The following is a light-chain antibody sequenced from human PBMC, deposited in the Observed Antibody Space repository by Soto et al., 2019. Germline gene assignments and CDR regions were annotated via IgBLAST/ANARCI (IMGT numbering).Light chain of an antibody. Sequence: EIVLTQSPGTLSLSPGERATLSCRASQSVSSSYLAWYQQKPGQAPRLLIYGASSRATGIPDRFSGSGSGTDFTLTISRLEPEDFAVYYCQQYNFWPYTFGQGTKLEIK. J-gene: IGKJ2*01. CDR1: QSVSSSY. V-gene: IGKV3-20*01. CDR3: QQYNFWPYT. CDR2: GAS.